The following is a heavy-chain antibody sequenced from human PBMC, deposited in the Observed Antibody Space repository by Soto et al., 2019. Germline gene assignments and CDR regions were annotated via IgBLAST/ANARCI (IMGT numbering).Heavy chain of an antibody. Sequence: PGGSLRLSCAASWFTVSDNYITWVRQAPGRGLEWVSLLYSGGRIYYADSVKGRFTISRDTSKKTLYLQMNSLRTEDTAVYYCARSDPGYAYGLNVWGQGTTVTVSS. D-gene: IGHD5-18*01. V-gene: IGHV3-53*01. CDR1: WFTVSDNY. CDR2: LYSGGRI. CDR3: ARSDPGYAYGLNV. J-gene: IGHJ6*02.